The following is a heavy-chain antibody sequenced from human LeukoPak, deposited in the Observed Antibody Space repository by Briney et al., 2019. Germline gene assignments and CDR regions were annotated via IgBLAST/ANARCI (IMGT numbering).Heavy chain of an antibody. D-gene: IGHD3-16*01. CDR2: IYYSGST. CDR3: ARGRDDYVWGSSFDY. CDR1: GGSISSGDYY. Sequence: SQTLSLTCTVSGGSISSGDYYWSWIRQPPGKGLEWIGYIYYSGSTYYNPSLKSRVTISVDTSKNQFSLKLSSVTAADTAVYYCARGRDDYVWGSSFDYWGQGTLVTVSS. J-gene: IGHJ4*02. V-gene: IGHV4-30-4*01.